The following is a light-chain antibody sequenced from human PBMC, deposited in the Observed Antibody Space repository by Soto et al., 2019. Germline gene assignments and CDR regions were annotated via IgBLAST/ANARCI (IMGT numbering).Light chain of an antibody. V-gene: IGKV3-15*01. Sequence: EILMTQSPATLSASPGERATLSCRASQSVSNNLAWYQQKPGQAPRLLVHDATTRVTGIPVRFSGSGSGTEFTLTISSLQSEDFAVYYCQQYYNWPPCTFGQGTKLEIK. CDR2: DAT. CDR1: QSVSNN. J-gene: IGKJ2*02. CDR3: QQYYNWPPCT.